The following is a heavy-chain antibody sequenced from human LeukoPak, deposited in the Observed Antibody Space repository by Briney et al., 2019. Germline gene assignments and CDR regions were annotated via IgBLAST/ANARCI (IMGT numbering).Heavy chain of an antibody. J-gene: IGHJ5*02. D-gene: IGHD3-10*01. Sequence: GASVKVSCKASGYTFTGYYMHWVRQAPGQGLEWMGWINPNSGDTNYAQKFQDRVTMTRDTSISTAYMELSLLRSDDTAVYYCARGDYYGSGKVVAAWGQGTLVTVSS. CDR1: GYTFTGYY. CDR3: ARGDYYGSGKVVAA. CDR2: INPNSGDT. V-gene: IGHV1-2*02.